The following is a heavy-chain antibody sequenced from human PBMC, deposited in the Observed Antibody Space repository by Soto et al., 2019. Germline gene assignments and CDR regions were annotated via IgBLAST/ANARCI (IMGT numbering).Heavy chain of an antibody. CDR1: GFIFSNNG. D-gene: IGHD3-10*02. CDR2: MSYDGSDT. Sequence: GSLRLACVGSGFIFSNNGMHWVRQTPGKGLEWVAFMSYDGSDTFYADSVKGRFTISRDNSKNTLFLHMSNLRAEDTAMYYCTIVRVADSALDHWGQGTLVTVSS. CDR3: TIVRVADSALDH. V-gene: IGHV3-30*02. J-gene: IGHJ4*02.